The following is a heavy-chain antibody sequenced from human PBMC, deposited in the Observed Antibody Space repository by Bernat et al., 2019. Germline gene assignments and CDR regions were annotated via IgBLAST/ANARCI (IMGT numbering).Heavy chain of an antibody. V-gene: IGHV1-2*04. D-gene: IGHD6-13*01. Sequence: QVQLVQSGAEVKKTGASVKVSCKASGYTFTGYYMHGVRQAPGQGLEWMGWINTNSGGTNYAQKFQGWVTMTRDTSISTAYMELSRLRSDDTAVYYCARGSSLRFSAWFDPWGQGTLVTVSS. J-gene: IGHJ5*02. CDR2: INTNSGGT. CDR3: ARGSSLRFSAWFDP. CDR1: GYTFTGYY.